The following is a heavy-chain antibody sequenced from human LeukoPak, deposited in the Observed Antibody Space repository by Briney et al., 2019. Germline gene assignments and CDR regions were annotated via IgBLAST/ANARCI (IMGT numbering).Heavy chain of an antibody. CDR2: ISGSGGST. D-gene: IGHD4-11*01. Sequence: GGSLTLSCAASGFTFSDSAMHWVRQAPGKGLEWVSAISGSGGSTYYADSVKGRFTISRDNSKNTLYLQMNSLRAEDTAVYYCAKVDYSQGPWFDPWGQGTLVTVSS. J-gene: IGHJ5*02. V-gene: IGHV3-23*01. CDR1: GFTFSDSA. CDR3: AKVDYSQGPWFDP.